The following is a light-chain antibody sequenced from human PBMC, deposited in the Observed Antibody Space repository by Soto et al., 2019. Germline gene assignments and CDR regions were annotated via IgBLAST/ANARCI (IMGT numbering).Light chain of an antibody. V-gene: IGLV2-23*02. CDR3: CPYGGSITLYV. CDR1: SSDIGTYNL. J-gene: IGLJ1*01. CDR2: EVN. Sequence: QSVLTQPASVSGSPGQSLTSSCTGTSSDIGTYNLVSWYQQHPGKAPKLTIYEVNKRPSGVSDRFSGSKSGNTASLTISELQAEYEADYYCCPYGGSITLYVFRPGTMVTGL.